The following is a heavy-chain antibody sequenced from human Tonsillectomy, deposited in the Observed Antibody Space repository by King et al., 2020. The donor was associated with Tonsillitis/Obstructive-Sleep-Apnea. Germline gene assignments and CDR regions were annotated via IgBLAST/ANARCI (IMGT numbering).Heavy chain of an antibody. D-gene: IGHD6-13*01. CDR2: INPSGGST. CDR3: ARDEISLYYFDY. J-gene: IGHJ4*02. V-gene: IGHV1-46*01. Sequence: VQLVESGAEVKKPGASVKVSCKASGYTFTSYYMHWVRQHPGQGLEWMGIINPSGGSTSYAQKFQGRVTMTRDTSTSTVYMERSSLRSEDTAVYYCARDEISLYYFDYWGQGTLVTVSS. CDR1: GYTFTSYY.